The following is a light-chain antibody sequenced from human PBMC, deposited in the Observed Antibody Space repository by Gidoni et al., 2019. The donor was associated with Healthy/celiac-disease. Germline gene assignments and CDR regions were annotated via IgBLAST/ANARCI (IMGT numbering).Light chain of an antibody. CDR3: QAWDSSTAV. Sequence: SYELTQPLSVSVFPGQTASITCSGDKLGDKYACWYQRKPGQSPVLVIYQDSKRPSGIPERFSGSNSGNTATLTISGTQAMDEADYYCQAWDSSTAVFGGGTKLTVL. V-gene: IGLV3-1*01. CDR1: KLGDKY. CDR2: QDS. J-gene: IGLJ2*01.